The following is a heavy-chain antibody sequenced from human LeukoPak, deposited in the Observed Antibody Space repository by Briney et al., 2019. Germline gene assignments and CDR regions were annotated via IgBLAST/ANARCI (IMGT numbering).Heavy chain of an antibody. CDR3: AKGGDSLLWFGELSHFDY. J-gene: IGHJ4*02. CDR2: ISGSGGSP. V-gene: IGHV3-23*01. D-gene: IGHD3-10*01. Sequence: GGSLRLSCAASGFTFSSYAMSWVRQAPGKGLEWVSAISGSGGSPYYADSVKGRFTISRDNSKNTLYLQMNSLRAEDTAVYYCAKGGDSLLWFGELSHFDYWGQGTLVTVSS. CDR1: GFTFSSYA.